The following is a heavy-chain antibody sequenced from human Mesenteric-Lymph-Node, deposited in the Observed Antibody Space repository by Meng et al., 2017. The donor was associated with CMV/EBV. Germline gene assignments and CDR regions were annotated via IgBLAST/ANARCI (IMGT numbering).Heavy chain of an antibody. V-gene: IGHV4-34*01. CDR2: INHSGTT. J-gene: IGHJ4*02. Sequence: GGSFSGYFWTWIRQSPGKGLEWLGEINHSGTTNYNPSLKSRITIAVDTSKNQFSLSLRSVTATDTAVYYCARGFRNYFETSGHYYRFWGQGTLVTAPQ. D-gene: IGHD3-22*01. CDR3: ARGFRNYFETSGHYYRF. CDR1: GGSFSGYF.